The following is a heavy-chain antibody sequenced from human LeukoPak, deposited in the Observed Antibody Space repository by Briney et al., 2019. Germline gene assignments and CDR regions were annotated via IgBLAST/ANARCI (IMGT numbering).Heavy chain of an antibody. J-gene: IGHJ4*02. CDR1: GFTFSDYY. D-gene: IGHD3-3*01. CDR3: AKDIPRYYDFWSGLGGPDY. CDR2: ISGSGGST. V-gene: IGHV3-23*01. Sequence: PGGSLRLSCAASGFTFSDYYMSWVRQAPGKGLEWVSAISGSGGSTYYADSVKGRFTISRDNSKNTLYLQMNSLRAEDTAVYYCAKDIPRYYDFWSGLGGPDYWGQGTLVTVSS.